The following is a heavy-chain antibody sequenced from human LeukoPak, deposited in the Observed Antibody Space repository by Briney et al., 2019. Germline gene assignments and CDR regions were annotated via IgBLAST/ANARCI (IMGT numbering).Heavy chain of an antibody. CDR2: ISYDGNIK. D-gene: IGHD1-14*01. CDR3: AKDRSTTWACDY. Sequence: QPGGSLRLSCAASGFTFSSDAMHWVRQAPGKGLEWVAFISYDGNIKRYADSVKGRFTISRDNSKNTLYLQMNSLRAEDTAVYHCAKDRSTTWACDYWGQGTLVTVSS. CDR1: GFTFSSDA. V-gene: IGHV3-30*18. J-gene: IGHJ4*02.